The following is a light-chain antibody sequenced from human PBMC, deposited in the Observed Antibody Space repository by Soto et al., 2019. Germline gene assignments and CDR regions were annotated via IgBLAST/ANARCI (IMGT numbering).Light chain of an antibody. V-gene: IGLV2-14*03. J-gene: IGLJ1*01. CDR3: SSYTTSSTYV. CDR2: DVS. CDR1: DVGGYNY. Sequence: DVGGYNYVSWYQQHPGKAPKLMIYDVSNRPSGVSNRFSGFKSGNTASLTISGPHAEDEADYYCSSYTTSSTYVFRTGTKV.